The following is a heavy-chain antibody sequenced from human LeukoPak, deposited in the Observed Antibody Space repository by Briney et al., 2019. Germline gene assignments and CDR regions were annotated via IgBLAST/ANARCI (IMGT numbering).Heavy chain of an antibody. CDR3: ARRRGVTATLNYSDY. J-gene: IGHJ4*02. D-gene: IGHD2-21*02. CDR1: GSSFTKYW. V-gene: IGHV5-51*01. Sequence: NPGESLKISCKGSGSSFTKYWIGWVRQMPGKGLEWMGIIYPGDPDTTYSPSFQGQVTISADKTISTASLQWRSLRASDTAIYYCARRRGVTATLNYSDYWGQGTLVTAPS. CDR2: IYPGDPDT.